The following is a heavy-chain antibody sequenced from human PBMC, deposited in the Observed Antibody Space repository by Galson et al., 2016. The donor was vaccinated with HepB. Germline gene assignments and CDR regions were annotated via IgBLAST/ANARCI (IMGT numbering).Heavy chain of an antibody. CDR1: GDSVSNNNAG. J-gene: IGHJ4*02. V-gene: IGHV6-1*01. CDR2: TYYRSDWRS. CDR3: ARSYLLGRGFGS. D-gene: IGHD3-10*01. Sequence: CAISGDSVSNNNAGWSWVRQSPSRGLEWLGRTYYRSDWRSDYADSVKGRITINPDTSKNHFSLHLDSVTPEDTAVYYCARSYLLGRGFGSWGQGTLVTVSS.